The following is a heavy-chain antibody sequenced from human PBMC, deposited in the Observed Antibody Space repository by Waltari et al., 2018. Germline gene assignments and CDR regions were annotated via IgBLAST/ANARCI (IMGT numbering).Heavy chain of an antibody. Sequence: QVQLVESGGGVAQPGRSLRLSCAGSGFTFRSYAMLWVRQAPGKGLEWVAVISYDGSNKYYADSVKGRFTISRDNSKNTLYLQMNSLRAEDTAVYYCARDQVPRHTTVTYHWGQGTLVTVSS. D-gene: IGHD4-17*01. CDR2: ISYDGSNK. CDR3: ARDQVPRHTTVTYH. V-gene: IGHV3-30-3*01. J-gene: IGHJ5*02. CDR1: GFTFRSYA.